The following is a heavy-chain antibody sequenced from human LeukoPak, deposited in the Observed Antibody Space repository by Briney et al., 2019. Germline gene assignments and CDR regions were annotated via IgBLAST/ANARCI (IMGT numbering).Heavy chain of an antibody. Sequence: GRSLRLSCAASGFTFDDYAMRWVRQAPGKGLEWVSAISWSGGSTYYADSVKGRFTISRDNAKNSLYLQMNSLRAEDTALYYCAKAYSSSWYGGVDYWGQGTLVTVSS. J-gene: IGHJ4*02. CDR1: GFTFDDYA. V-gene: IGHV3-9*01. CDR3: AKAYSSSWYGGVDY. D-gene: IGHD6-13*01. CDR2: ISWSGGST.